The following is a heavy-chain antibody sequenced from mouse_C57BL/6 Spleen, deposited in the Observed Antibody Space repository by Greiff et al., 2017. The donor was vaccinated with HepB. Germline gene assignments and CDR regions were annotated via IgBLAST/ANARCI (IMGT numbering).Heavy chain of an antibody. J-gene: IGHJ2*01. CDR2: IDPEDGET. D-gene: IGHD1-1*01. V-gene: IGHV14-2*01. CDR3: ARGGSSYGEYYFDY. Sequence: VQLKESGAELVKPGASVKLSCTASGFNIKDYYMHWVKQRTEQGLEWIGRIDPEDGETKYAPKFQGKATITADTSSNTAYLQLSSLTSEDTAVYYCARGGSSYGEYYFDYWGQGTTLTVSS. CDR1: GFNIKDYY.